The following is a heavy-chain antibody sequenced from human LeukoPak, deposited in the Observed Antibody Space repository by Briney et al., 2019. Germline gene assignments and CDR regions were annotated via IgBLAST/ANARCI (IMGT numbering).Heavy chain of an antibody. Sequence: ASVKVSCKASGYTFTSYGISWVRQAPGQGLEWMGWISAYNGNTNYAQKLQGRVTMTTDTSTSTAYMELRSLRSDDTAVYYCARERYCTNGVCYGPYDAFDIWGQGTMVTVSS. CDR3: ARERYCTNGVCYGPYDAFDI. CDR2: ISAYNGNT. J-gene: IGHJ3*02. CDR1: GYTFTSYG. V-gene: IGHV1-18*01. D-gene: IGHD2-8*01.